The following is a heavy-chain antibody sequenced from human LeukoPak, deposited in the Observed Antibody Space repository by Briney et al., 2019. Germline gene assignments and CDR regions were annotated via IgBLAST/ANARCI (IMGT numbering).Heavy chain of an antibody. CDR3: ARQSTGSYYSPIDY. Sequence: GASVKVSCKASGYTFTSYGISWVRQAPGRGLEWMGWVSTYSGNTKYAQNLQGRVTTTTDTSTSTAYMELRSLRSDDTAMYYCARQSTGSYYSPIDYWGQGTLVTVSS. V-gene: IGHV1-18*01. CDR2: VSTYSGNT. J-gene: IGHJ4*02. CDR1: GYTFTSYG. D-gene: IGHD1-26*01.